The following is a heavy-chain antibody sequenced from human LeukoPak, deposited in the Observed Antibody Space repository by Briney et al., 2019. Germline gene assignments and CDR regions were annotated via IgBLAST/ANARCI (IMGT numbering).Heavy chain of an antibody. CDR2: ISYDGSNK. D-gene: IGHD3-22*01. CDR3: ARVAYHYDSSGYYRDY. Sequence: GGSLRLSCAASGFTFRSYAMHWVRQAPGKGLEWVAVISYDGSNKYYADSVKGRFTISRDNSKNTLYLQMNSLRAEDTAVYYCARVAYHYDSSGYYRDYWGQGTLVTVSS. J-gene: IGHJ4*02. V-gene: IGHV3-30*04. CDR1: GFTFRSYA.